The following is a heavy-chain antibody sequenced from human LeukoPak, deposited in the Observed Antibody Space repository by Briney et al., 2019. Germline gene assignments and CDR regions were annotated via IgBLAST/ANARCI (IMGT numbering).Heavy chain of an antibody. V-gene: IGHV1-2*02. CDR1: GYTFTGYY. D-gene: IGHD3-3*01. Sequence: ALVKVSCKASGYTFTGYYMHWVRQAPGQGLEWMGWINPNSGGTNYAQKFQGRVTMTRDTSISTAYMELSRLRSDDTAVYYCARVNPTTSYYDFWSGYYEIDYWGQGTLVTVSS. CDR2: INPNSGGT. J-gene: IGHJ4*02. CDR3: ARVNPTTSYYDFWSGYYEIDY.